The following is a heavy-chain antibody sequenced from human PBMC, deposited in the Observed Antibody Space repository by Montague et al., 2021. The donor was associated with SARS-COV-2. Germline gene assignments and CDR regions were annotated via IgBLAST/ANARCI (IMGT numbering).Heavy chain of an antibody. V-gene: IGHV4-39*07. D-gene: IGHD1-20*01. Sequence: SETLSLTCTVSGGSIRSSSYYWGWIRQPPGKVLEWIGSIYYSGSTYYNPSLKSRVTISVDTSKNQFSLKLSSVTAADTAVYYCARDQGYNWNYYYYYGMDVWGQGTTVTVSS. CDR2: IYYSGST. CDR3: ARDQGYNWNYYYYYGMDV. J-gene: IGHJ6*02. CDR1: GGSIRSSSYY.